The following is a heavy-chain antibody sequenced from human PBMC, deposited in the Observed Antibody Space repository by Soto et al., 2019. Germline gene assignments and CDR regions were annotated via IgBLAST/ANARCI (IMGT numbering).Heavy chain of an antibody. CDR1: GFIFRSYT. J-gene: IGHJ4*02. D-gene: IGHD3-22*01. CDR2: ISSSGSTI. Sequence: PGGSLRLSCSASGFIFRSYTMYWVRQAPGKGLEWVSYISSSGSTIYYADSVKGRFTISRDIAKNSLYLQMSSLRAEDTAVYYCARVRGDSSGSYYFDYWGQGTLVTVSS. V-gene: IGHV3-48*03. CDR3: ARVRGDSSGSYYFDY.